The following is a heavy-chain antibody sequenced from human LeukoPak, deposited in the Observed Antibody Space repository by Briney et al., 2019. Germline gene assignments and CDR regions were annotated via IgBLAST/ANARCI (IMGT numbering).Heavy chain of an antibody. CDR3: ARSSVRYYYDSSGSFDY. D-gene: IGHD3-22*01. CDR2: IYYSGST. V-gene: IGHV4-59*01. Sequence: PSETLSLTCTVSGGSIGSYYWSWIRQPPGKGLEWIGYIYYSGSTNYNPSLKSRVTISVDTSKNQFSLKLSSVTAADTAVYYCARSSVRYYYDSSGSFDYWGQGTLVTVSS. CDR1: GGSIGSYY. J-gene: IGHJ4*02.